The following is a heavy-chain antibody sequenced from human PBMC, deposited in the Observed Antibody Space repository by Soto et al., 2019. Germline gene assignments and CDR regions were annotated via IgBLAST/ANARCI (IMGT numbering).Heavy chain of an antibody. V-gene: IGHV1-69*12. CDR1: GGTFSSYA. CDR2: IIPIFGTA. D-gene: IGHD2-15*01. CDR3: APHNLHYCSGGRCCIFDI. J-gene: IGHJ3*02. Sequence: QVQLVQSGAEVKKPGSSVKVSCKASGGTFSSYAISWVRQAPGQGLEWMGGIIPIFGTANYAQKFQGRVTITADESTSTASIELRRLRSEDTAVYYCAPHNLHYCSGGRCCIFDIWGQGTMVTVSS.